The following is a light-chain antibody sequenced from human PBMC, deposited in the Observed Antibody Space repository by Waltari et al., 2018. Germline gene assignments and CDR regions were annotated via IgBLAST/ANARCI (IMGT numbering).Light chain of an antibody. CDR3: AAWDDSLSGPGV. CDR1: SSNIGSNY. V-gene: IGLV1-47*01. J-gene: IGLJ2*01. Sequence: QSVLTQPPSASGTPGQRVTISCSGSSSNIGSNYVYWYQQLPGTAPKLLIYRNNPRPSGVPDRCSGSKSGTSASLAISGRRSEDEADYYCAAWDDSLSGPGVFGGGTKLTVL. CDR2: RNN.